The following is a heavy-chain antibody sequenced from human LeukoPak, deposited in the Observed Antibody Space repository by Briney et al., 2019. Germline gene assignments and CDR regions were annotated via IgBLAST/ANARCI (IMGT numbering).Heavy chain of an antibody. Sequence: PGGSLRLSCAASGFTFSSYGMSWVRQAPGKGLEWVSAISGSGGSTYYADSVKGRFTISRDNSKNTLYLQMNSLRAEDTAVYYCAKRVAAAGRGDCGFDPWGQGTLVTVSS. CDR2: ISGSGGST. J-gene: IGHJ5*02. CDR3: AKRVAAAGRGDCGFDP. V-gene: IGHV3-23*01. D-gene: IGHD6-13*01. CDR1: GFTFSSYG.